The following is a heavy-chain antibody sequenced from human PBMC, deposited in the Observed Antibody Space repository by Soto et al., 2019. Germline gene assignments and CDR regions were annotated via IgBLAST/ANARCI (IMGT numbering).Heavy chain of an antibody. CDR2: IYYSGST. D-gene: IGHD5-12*01. J-gene: IGHJ6*02. V-gene: IGHV4-31*02. CDR1: GGSISSGGYY. CDR3: ARELSRRDGYNFWYYGMDV. Sequence: SETLSLTXTVSGGSISSGGYYWSWIRQHPGKGLEWIGYIYYSGSTYYNPSLKSRVTISVDTSKNQFSLKLSSVTAADTAVYYCARELSRRDGYNFWYYGMDVWGQGTTVTVS.